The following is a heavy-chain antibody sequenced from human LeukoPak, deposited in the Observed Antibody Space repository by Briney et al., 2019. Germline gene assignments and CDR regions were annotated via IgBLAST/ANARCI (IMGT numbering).Heavy chain of an antibody. V-gene: IGHV4-59*01. J-gene: IGHJ5*02. Sequence: SETLSLTCTVSGGSISSYYWGWIRQPPGKGLEWFGYIYYSGSTNYNPSLKSRVTISVDTSKNQFSLKLSSVTAADTAVYYCARVVDYYDSSGYHNGDWFDPWGQGTLVTVSS. D-gene: IGHD3-22*01. CDR1: GGSISSYY. CDR3: ARVVDYYDSSGYHNGDWFDP. CDR2: IYYSGST.